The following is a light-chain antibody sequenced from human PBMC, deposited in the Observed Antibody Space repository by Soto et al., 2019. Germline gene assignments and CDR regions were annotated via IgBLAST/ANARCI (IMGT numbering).Light chain of an antibody. Sequence: QSVLTQPASVAGSHGQSITISCTGTSSDVGGYNYVSWYQQHPGKAPKLMIYEVTNRPSGVSNRFSGSKSGNTASLTISGLQAEDDADYYCSSFTTSSTYVFGTGTKVTVL. CDR3: SSFTTSSTYV. V-gene: IGLV2-14*01. J-gene: IGLJ1*01. CDR1: SSDVGGYNY. CDR2: EVT.